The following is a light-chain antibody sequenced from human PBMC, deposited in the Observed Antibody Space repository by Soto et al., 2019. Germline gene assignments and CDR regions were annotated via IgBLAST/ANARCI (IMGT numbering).Light chain of an antibody. CDR2: GAS. CDR1: QSVSSSY. Sequence: EIVLTQSPGTLSLSPGERATLSCRASQSVSSSYLAWYQQKPGQAPRLLVFGASNRATGIPDRLGGSGSGTDFTLTISRLEPEDSAVCYCQEYGTSRTFGQGTKVEIK. J-gene: IGKJ1*01. CDR3: QEYGTSRT. V-gene: IGKV3-20*01.